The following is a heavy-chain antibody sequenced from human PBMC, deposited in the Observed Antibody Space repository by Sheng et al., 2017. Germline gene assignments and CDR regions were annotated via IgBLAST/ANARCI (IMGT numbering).Heavy chain of an antibody. CDR3: AREAEGSGSTH. J-gene: IGHJ4*02. D-gene: IGHD3-10*01. Sequence: QVQLQESGPGLVKPSETLSLTCAVSGYSISSGYYWGWIRQPPGKGLEWIGSIYHSGSTYYNPSLKSRVTISVDTSKNQFSLKLSSVTAADTAVYYCAREAEGSGSTHWGQGTLVTVSS. V-gene: IGHV4-38-2*01. CDR2: IYHSGST. CDR1: GYSISSGYY.